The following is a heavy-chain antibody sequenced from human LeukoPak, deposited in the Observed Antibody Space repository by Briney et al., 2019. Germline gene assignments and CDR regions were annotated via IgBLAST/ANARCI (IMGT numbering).Heavy chain of an antibody. CDR3: AKVAVRGLNYFDY. J-gene: IGHJ4*02. Sequence: PGGSLRLSCAASGFTLSSYGIHWVRRAPGKGLEWVAAVSNDGNNKYYADSVKGRFTISRDNSKSTLFLQMDGLRDEDSAVYYCAKVAVRGLNYFDYWGQGTLVTVSS. CDR1: GFTLSSYG. CDR2: VSNDGNNK. V-gene: IGHV3-30*18.